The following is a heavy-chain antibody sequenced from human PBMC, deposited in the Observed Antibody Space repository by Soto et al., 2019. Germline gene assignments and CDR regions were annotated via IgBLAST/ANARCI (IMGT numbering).Heavy chain of an antibody. D-gene: IGHD6-13*01. V-gene: IGHV5-51*01. CDR2: IYPGDSDT. Sequence: GESLKISCKGSGYSFTSYWIGWVRQMPGKGLEWMGIIYPGDSDTRYSPSFQGQVTISADKSISTAYLQWSSLKASDTAMYYCARLATVRRSSWTPYYYYVRDVWGQGSTVTVS. CDR1: GYSFTSYW. CDR3: ARLATVRRSSWTPYYYYVRDV. J-gene: IGHJ6*02.